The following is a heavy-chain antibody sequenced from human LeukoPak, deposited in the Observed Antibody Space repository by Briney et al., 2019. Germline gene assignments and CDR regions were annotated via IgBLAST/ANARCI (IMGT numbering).Heavy chain of an antibody. J-gene: IGHJ4*02. D-gene: IGHD7-27*01. V-gene: IGHV3-30*04. CDR2: ISYDGSNK. CDR3: ARARRPPGVRLDS. CDR1: GFTFSSYA. Sequence: GGSLRLSCAASGFTFSSYAMHWVRQAPGKGLEWVAVISYDGSNKYYADSVKGRFTISRDDSKNTLYLQMNRLRAEDTAVYFCARARRPPGVRLDSWGQGTLVTVSS.